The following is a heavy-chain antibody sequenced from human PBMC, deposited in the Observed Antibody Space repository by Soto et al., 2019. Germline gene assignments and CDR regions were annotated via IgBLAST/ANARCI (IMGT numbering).Heavy chain of an antibody. Sequence: SETLSLTCTVSGGSITSGDYNWSWIRQHPGKGLEWIGYIYYSGSAYYNPSLKSRITISVDTSKNQFSLKLSSVTAADTAVYYCASDQYSGFQFHYWGQGTLGT. CDR2: IYYSGSA. D-gene: IGHD5-12*01. J-gene: IGHJ4*02. CDR1: GGSITSGDYN. CDR3: ASDQYSGFQFHY. V-gene: IGHV4-31*03.